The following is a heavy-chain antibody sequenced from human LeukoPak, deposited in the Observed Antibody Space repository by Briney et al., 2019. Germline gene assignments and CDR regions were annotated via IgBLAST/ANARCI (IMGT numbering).Heavy chain of an antibody. CDR1: GFTFSSYA. V-gene: IGHV3-23*01. Sequence: GGSLRLSCAASGFTFSSYAMSWVRQAPGKGLEWVSAISGSGGSTYYADSVKGRFTISRDNSKNTLYLQMNSLRAEDTAVYYCAKDCEAQSSPIPKQEFDYWGQGTLVTVSS. CDR2: ISGSGGST. J-gene: IGHJ4*02. CDR3: AKDCEAQSSPIPKQEFDY. D-gene: IGHD6-13*01.